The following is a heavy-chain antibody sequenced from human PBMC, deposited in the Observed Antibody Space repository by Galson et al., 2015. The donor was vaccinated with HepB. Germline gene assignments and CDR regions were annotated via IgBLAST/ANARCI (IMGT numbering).Heavy chain of an antibody. CDR2: IYSGGST. CDR1: GFTFSSYA. CDR3: ARDRRGQLAPDDAFDI. V-gene: IGHV3-53*01. D-gene: IGHD6-13*01. Sequence: SLRLSCAASGFTFSSYAMSWVRQAPGKGLEWVSVIYSGGSTYYADSVKGRFTISRDNSKNTLYLQMNSLRAEDTAVYYCARDRRGQLAPDDAFDIWGQGTMVTVSS. J-gene: IGHJ3*02.